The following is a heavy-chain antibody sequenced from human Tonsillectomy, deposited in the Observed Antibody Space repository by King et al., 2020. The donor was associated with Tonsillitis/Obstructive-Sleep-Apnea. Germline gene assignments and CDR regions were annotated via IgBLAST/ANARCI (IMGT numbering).Heavy chain of an antibody. J-gene: IGHJ4*02. Sequence: DVQLVESGGGLIKPGGSLRLSCAASGFTVSSNYMSWVRQAPGKGLEWVSVIYSGGSTYYADSVKGRFTISRDNSKNTLYLQMNSLRAEDTAVYYCARASIAAAGYYFDYWGQGTLVTVSS. CDR2: IYSGGST. CDR3: ARASIAAAGYYFDY. CDR1: GFTVSSNY. D-gene: IGHD6-13*01. V-gene: IGHV3-53*01.